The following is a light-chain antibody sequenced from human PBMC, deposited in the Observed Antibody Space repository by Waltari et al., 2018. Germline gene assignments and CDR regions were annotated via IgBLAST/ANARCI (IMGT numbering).Light chain of an antibody. CDR2: RVP. J-gene: IGKJ1*01. CDR3: MQGSHWPPT. V-gene: IGKV2-30*01. Sequence: DVVMPQSPLSLPVTLGQPASISCRSSQSLVDSDGNTYLTWFQQRPGQSPRRLTYRVPNRDSGVPDRFSGSGSGTDFTLKISRVEAEDVGVYYCMQGSHWPPTFGQGTKVEIK. CDR1: QSLVDSDGNTY.